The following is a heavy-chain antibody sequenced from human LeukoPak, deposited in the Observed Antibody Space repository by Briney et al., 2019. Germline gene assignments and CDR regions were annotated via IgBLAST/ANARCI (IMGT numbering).Heavy chain of an antibody. J-gene: IGHJ4*02. D-gene: IGHD2-2*01. V-gene: IGHV3-23*01. CDR3: AKPSDIVVVPAAENY. CDR1: GFTFSSYA. Sequence: RGSLRLSCAASGFTFSSYAMSWVRQAPGKGLEWVSAISGSGGSTYYADSVKGRFTISKDNSKNTLYLQMNSLRAEDTAVYYCAKPSDIVVVPAAENYWGQGTLVTVSS. CDR2: ISGSGGST.